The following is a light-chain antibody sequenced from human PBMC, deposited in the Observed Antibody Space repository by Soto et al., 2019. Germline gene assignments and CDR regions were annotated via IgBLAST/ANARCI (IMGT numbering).Light chain of an antibody. Sequence: QSALTQPASVSGSPGQSITISCTGTSSDVGDFDCVSWYQQHPGKAPKLMISEVSDRPSGVSNRFSGSKYGDTASLTISGLQAEDEADYYCSSYTSSSTLVFGGGTKLPVL. CDR3: SSYTSSSTLV. J-gene: IGLJ2*01. CDR2: EVS. CDR1: SSDVGDFDC. V-gene: IGLV2-14*01.